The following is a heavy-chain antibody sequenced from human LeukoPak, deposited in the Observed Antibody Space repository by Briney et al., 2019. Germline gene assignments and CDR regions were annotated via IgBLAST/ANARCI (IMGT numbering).Heavy chain of an antibody. V-gene: IGHV4-28*06. CDR1: GYSISSTNW. D-gene: IGHD6-19*01. J-gene: IGHJ4*02. Sequence: ASETLSLTCAVSGYSISSTNWWGWIRQPPGKGLEWIGYIYYSGNSNYNPSLKSRVTMSVDTSKNQFSLNLSSVTALDTAVYYCARISLGYSSGWYFDYWGQGTLVTVSS. CDR3: ARISLGYSSGWYFDY. CDR2: IYYSGNS.